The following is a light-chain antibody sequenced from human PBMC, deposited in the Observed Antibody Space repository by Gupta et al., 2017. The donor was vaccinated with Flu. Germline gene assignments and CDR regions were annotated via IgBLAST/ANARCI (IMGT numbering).Light chain of an antibody. CDR3: MQGAHWPWA. J-gene: IGKJ1*01. Sequence: CRSSLGLVYSDGNTYLHWFQQRPGQSPRRPMYNVSKRESGVPDRFSGSGSGTDFTLRISRVEAEDVGVYYCMQGAHWPWAFGQGTKVEIK. CDR1: LGLVYSDGNTY. CDR2: NVS. V-gene: IGKV2-30*01.